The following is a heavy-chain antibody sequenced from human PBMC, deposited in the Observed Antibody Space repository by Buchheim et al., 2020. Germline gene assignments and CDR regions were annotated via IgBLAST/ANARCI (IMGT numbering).Heavy chain of an antibody. CDR3: AKHGRHARSGCLDY. V-gene: IGHV3-23*01. CDR2: IGGGSDST. J-gene: IGHJ4*02. D-gene: IGHD3-22*01. Sequence: EVQLLESGGGLVQPGGSLRLSCAASGFTFSSYAMSWVRQAPGKGLEWVSVIGGGSDSTYSADSVKGRFTISRENSRNTLYLQMNSLRAEDTAVYFCAKHGRHARSGCLDYWGLGTL. CDR1: GFTFSSYA.